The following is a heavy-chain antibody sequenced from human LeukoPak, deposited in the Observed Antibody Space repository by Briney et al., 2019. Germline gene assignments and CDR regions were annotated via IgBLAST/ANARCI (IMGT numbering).Heavy chain of an antibody. CDR3: SRNGLVDFDY. CDR2: IRRRAYGGAA. V-gene: IGHV3-49*04. CDR1: GFDFDDFA. Sequence: GQCLRLSCTTSGFDFDDFAMSWVRQPAGKGLEWVGFIRRRAYGGAAEYAASVKGRFIISRDDSKGIAYLQMNSLKTEDTAVYYCSRNGLVDFDYWGQGSRVIVSP. J-gene: IGHJ4*02.